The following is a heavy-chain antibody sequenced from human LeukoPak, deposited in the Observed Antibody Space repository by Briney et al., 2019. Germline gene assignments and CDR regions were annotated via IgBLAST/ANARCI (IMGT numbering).Heavy chain of an antibody. J-gene: IGHJ5*02. CDR3: AKGAAAGVRAWFDP. Sequence: GGSLRLSCAASGFTFSSYAMHWVRQAPGKGLEWVAVISYDGSNKYYADSVKGRFTISRDNSKNTLYLQMNSLRAEDTAVYYCAKGAAAGVRAWFDPWGQGTLVTVSS. CDR1: GFTFSSYA. CDR2: ISYDGSNK. V-gene: IGHV3-30-3*01. D-gene: IGHD6-13*01.